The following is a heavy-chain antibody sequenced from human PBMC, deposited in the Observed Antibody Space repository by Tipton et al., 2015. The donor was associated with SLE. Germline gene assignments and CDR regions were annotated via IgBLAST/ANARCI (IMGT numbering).Heavy chain of an antibody. Sequence: GLVKPSETLSLTCTVSGGSISSYYWSWIRQPPGKGLEWIGYIYCSGSTYCKPSLKSRVTMSVDTSKNQFSLKLSSVTAADTAVYYCARDGGGWPYYFDYWGQGTLVTVSS. CDR1: GGSISSYY. D-gene: IGHD3-16*01. CDR3: ARDGGGWPYYFDY. CDR2: IYCSGST. V-gene: IGHV4-59*12. J-gene: IGHJ4*02.